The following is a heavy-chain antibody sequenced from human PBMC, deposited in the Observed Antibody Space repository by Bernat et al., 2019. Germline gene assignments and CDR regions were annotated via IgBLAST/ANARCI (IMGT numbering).Heavy chain of an antibody. D-gene: IGHD3-10*01. J-gene: IGHJ6*02. Sequence: QLQLQESGPGLVKPSETLSLTCTVSGGSISSSSYYWGWIRHPPGKGLEWIGSIYYSGSTYYNPSLKSRVTISVDTSKKQFSLKLSSVTAADTAVYYCARHDYGSGSYYNHYYYGMDVWGQGTTVTVSS. CDR1: GGSISSSSYY. V-gene: IGHV4-39*01. CDR2: IYYSGST. CDR3: ARHDYGSGSYYNHYYYGMDV.